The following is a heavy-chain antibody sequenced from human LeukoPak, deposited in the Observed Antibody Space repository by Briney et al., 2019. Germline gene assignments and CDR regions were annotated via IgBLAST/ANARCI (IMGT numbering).Heavy chain of an antibody. CDR2: INSDGSST. CDR1: GFTFSSYW. V-gene: IGHV3-74*01. J-gene: IGHJ3*02. D-gene: IGHD3-22*01. Sequence: GGSLRLSCAASGFTFSSYWMHWVRQAPGKGLGWVSRINSDGSSTSYADSVKGRFTISRDNAKNTLYLQMNSLRAEDTAVYYCAKSLDPIYYDSTYAFDIWGQGTMVTVSS. CDR3: AKSLDPIYYDSTYAFDI.